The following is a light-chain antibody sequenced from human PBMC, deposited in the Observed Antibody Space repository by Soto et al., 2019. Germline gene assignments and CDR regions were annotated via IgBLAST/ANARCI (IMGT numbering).Light chain of an antibody. CDR2: AAS. CDR3: QQSYTTPWT. J-gene: IGKJ1*01. Sequence: DIQMTQSLSSLSASVGDRVTITCRASQSITSYLNWYQQKPGKAPQLLIYAASSLQSGVPSRFSGSGSGTDFTLTISSLQPEDFATYFCQQSYTTPWTFGQGTKVEVK. CDR1: QSITSY. V-gene: IGKV1-39*01.